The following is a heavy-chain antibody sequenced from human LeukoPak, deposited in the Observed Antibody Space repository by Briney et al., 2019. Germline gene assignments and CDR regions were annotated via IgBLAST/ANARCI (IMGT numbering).Heavy chain of an antibody. CDR2: ISGRGGST. D-gene: IGHD4-17*01. J-gene: IGHJ4*02. CDR1: GFTLSSYA. V-gene: IGHV3-23*01. Sequence: PGGSLRLSCAASGFTLSSYAMSWVRQAPGKGLEWVSAISGRGGSTYYADSVKGRFTISRDNSKNTLYLQMNSLRAEDTAVYYCAKEALSELNDYGDYGQFDYWGQGTLVTVSS. CDR3: AKEALSELNDYGDYGQFDY.